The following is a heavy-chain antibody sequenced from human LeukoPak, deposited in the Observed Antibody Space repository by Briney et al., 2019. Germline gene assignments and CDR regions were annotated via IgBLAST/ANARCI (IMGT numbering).Heavy chain of an antibody. CDR2: IYYSGST. D-gene: IGHD6-19*01. V-gene: IGHV4-59*01. CDR1: GGSISSYY. J-gene: IGHJ4*02. CDR3: ASIGSSGWYYFDY. Sequence: PSETLSLTCTVSGGSISSYYWSWIRQPPGKGLEWVGYIYYSGSTNYNPSLKSRVTISVDTSKNHFSLKLSSVTAADTAVYYCASIGSSGWYYFDYWGQGTLVTVSS.